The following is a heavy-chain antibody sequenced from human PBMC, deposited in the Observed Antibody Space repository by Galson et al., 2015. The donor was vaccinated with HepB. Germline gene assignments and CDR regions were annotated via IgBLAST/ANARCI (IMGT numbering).Heavy chain of an antibody. CDR1: GFTFSNAW. Sequence: SLRLSCAASGFTFSNAWMSWVRQAPGKGLEWIGRIKSKTDGGTTDYAAPVKGRITISRDDSKNTMYLQMNSLKTEDTAVYYCTTDGGRAARPLFDSWGQGTLVTVSS. D-gene: IGHD6-6*01. CDR2: IKSKTDGGTT. J-gene: IGHJ4*02. V-gene: IGHV3-15*01. CDR3: TTDGGRAARPLFDS.